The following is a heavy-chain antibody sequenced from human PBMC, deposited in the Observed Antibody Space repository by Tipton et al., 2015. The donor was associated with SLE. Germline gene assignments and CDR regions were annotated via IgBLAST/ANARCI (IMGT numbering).Heavy chain of an antibody. Sequence: SLRLSCTASGFTFGDYAVSWFRQAPGKGLERVGFIRSEAYGGTTQFDSSVEGRFSISRDDSKSIAYLQMNSLTAEDTAVYFCSRDYFGQLRLTLDYWGPGTLVTVSS. CDR3: SRDYFGQLRLTLDY. CDR1: GFTFGDYA. V-gene: IGHV3-49*03. D-gene: IGHD2-2*01. J-gene: IGHJ4*02. CDR2: IRSEAYGGTT.